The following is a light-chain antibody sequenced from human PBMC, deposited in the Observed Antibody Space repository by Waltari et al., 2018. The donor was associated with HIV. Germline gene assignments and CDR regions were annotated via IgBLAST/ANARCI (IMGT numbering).Light chain of an antibody. CDR3: QQYNDFPT. J-gene: IGKJ4*01. CDR2: DAS. Sequence: DIQMTQSPSYLSASIGDRVIITCQASQDISKNLNWYQQKPGKAPQLLIYDASNLDTGFPSRFNGSGSGTDFTFTILSLQPEDIATYYCQQYNDFPTFGGGTKVDMK. CDR1: QDISKN. V-gene: IGKV1-33*01.